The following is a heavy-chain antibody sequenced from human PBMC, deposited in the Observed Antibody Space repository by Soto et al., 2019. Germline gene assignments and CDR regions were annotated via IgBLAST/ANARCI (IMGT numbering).Heavy chain of an antibody. CDR3: ARDRGAYGSGAKCDSGAFFDH. J-gene: IGHJ4*02. Sequence: QVQLVESGGGLVKPGGSLRLSCAASGFSFTDFYMNWIRHVPGKGLEWVALISTSTTYTRYADSVKGRFTISRDNAKNSLYRQMSSLRAEDTAVYYCARDRGAYGSGAKCDSGAFFDHGGRGTLVHVSS. D-gene: IGHD2-15*01. CDR1: GFSFTDFY. CDR2: ISTSTTYT. V-gene: IGHV3-11*05.